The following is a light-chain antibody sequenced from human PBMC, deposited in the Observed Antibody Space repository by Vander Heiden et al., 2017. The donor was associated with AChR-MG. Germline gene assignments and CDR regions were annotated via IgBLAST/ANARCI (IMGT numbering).Light chain of an antibody. CDR2: GAS. CDR3: QQYYSTPVT. V-gene: IGKV4-1*01. Sequence: DIVMTQSPDSLAVSLGERAPITCKSSQSVLYSSNNKNYLAWYQQKPGQPPKLLIYGASTRESGVPDRFSGSGSGTDFTLTISSLQAEDVAVYYCQQYYSTPVTFGPGTKVDIK. J-gene: IGKJ3*01. CDR1: QSVLYSSNNKNY.